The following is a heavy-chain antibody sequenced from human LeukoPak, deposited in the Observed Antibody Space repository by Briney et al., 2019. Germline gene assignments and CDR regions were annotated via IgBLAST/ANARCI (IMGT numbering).Heavy chain of an antibody. D-gene: IGHD3-3*01. CDR1: GFTFSSYA. V-gene: IGHV3-23*01. CDR3: ARGAWNGYSANDYYYMDV. Sequence: PGGSLRLSCAASGFTFSSYAMSWVRQAPGKGLEWVSAISGSGGGTYYADSVKGRFTISRDSSKNTLYLQMNSLRPEDTAVYYCARGAWNGYSANDYYYMDVWGKGTTVTVSS. CDR2: ISGSGGGT. J-gene: IGHJ6*03.